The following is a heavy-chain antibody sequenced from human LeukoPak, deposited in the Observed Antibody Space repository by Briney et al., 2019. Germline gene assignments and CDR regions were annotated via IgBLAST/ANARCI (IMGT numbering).Heavy chain of an antibody. CDR2: ISWDSRSL. D-gene: IGHD3/OR15-3a*01. J-gene: IGHJ4*02. V-gene: IGHV3-9*02. CDR3: TKDVTEGGADF. CDR1: GFTSNDHA. Sequence: GGSLRLSCAAPGFTSNDHAMHWVRQGPGKGLEWASGISWDSRSLGHADSVKGRFTTSRDNAKNSLYLQMNSLRPDDSALYYCTKDVTEGGADFWGQGTLVTVSS.